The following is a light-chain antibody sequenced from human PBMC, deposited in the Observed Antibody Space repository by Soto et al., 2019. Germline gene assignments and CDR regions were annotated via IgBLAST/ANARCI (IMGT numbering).Light chain of an antibody. J-gene: IGLJ2*01. CDR3: QACGTSGV. CDR1: SGHSDYA. V-gene: IGLV4-69*01. Sequence: QSVLTQSPSASASPGASVKLTCTLSSGHSDYAIAWHQQQPEKGPRYLMKVTSDGSHTKGDGNPDRFSGSSSGADRNLTISSLGSDDEADYYCQACGTSGVFGGGTKLTVL. CDR2: VTSDGSH.